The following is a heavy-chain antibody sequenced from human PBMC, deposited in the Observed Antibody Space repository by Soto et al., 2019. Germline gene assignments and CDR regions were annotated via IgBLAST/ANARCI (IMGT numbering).Heavy chain of an antibody. Sequence: PGESLKISCAASGFTFSNSWMHWVRQVPGKGLMWVSRINSDGSTTNYAGSVKGRFTISRDNAENTLYLQMNSLRAEDTAVYYCARDHCSTTTCYTVWFDPWGQGTLVTVSS. CDR1: GFTFSNSW. D-gene: IGHD2-2*02. V-gene: IGHV3-74*01. CDR3: ARDHCSTTTCYTVWFDP. CDR2: INSDGSTT. J-gene: IGHJ5*02.